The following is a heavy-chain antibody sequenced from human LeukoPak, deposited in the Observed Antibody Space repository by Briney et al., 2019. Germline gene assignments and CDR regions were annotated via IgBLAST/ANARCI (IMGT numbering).Heavy chain of an antibody. Sequence: SETLSLTCTVSGYSISSGYYWGGIRQPPWKGLEWIGSIYHSGSTYYNPSLKSRVTISVDTSKNQFSLKLSSVTAADTAVYYCARVTVAGEADYWGQGTLVTVSS. V-gene: IGHV4-38-2*02. CDR3: ARVTVAGEADY. CDR2: IYHSGST. J-gene: IGHJ4*02. D-gene: IGHD6-19*01. CDR1: GYSISSGYY.